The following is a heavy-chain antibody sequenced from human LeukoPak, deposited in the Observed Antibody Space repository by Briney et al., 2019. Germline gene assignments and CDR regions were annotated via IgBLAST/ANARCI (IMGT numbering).Heavy chain of an antibody. V-gene: IGHV4-59*01. CDR1: GGSISSYY. J-gene: IGHJ5*02. CDR3: ARAYDFWSGYSRIDP. CDR2: IYYGGST. D-gene: IGHD3-3*01. Sequence: SETLSLTCTVSGGSISSYYWSWIRQPPGRGLEWIGYIYYGGSTNYNPSLKSRVTISVDTSKNQFSLKLSSVTAADTAVYYCARAYDFWSGYSRIDPWGQGTLVTVSS.